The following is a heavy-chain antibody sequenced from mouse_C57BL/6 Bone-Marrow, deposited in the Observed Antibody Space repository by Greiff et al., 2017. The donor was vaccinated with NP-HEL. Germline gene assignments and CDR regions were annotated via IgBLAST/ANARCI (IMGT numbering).Heavy chain of an antibody. V-gene: IGHV1-81*01. CDR1: GYTFTSYG. D-gene: IGHD2-12*01. CDR3: APPYYSPDY. CDR2: IYPRSGNT. Sequence: QVHVKQSGAELARPGASVKLSCKASGYTFTSYGISWVKQRTGQGLEWIGEIYPRSGNTYYNEKFKGKATLTADKSSSTAYMELRSLTSEDSAVYFCAPPYYSPDYWGQGTTLTVSS. J-gene: IGHJ2*01.